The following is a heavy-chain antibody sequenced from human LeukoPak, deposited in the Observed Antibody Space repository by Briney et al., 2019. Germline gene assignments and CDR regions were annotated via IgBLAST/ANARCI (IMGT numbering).Heavy chain of an antibody. CDR1: GFTFSSFA. J-gene: IGHJ4*02. CDR2: FSGSGGNI. D-gene: IGHD3-22*01. Sequence: PGGSLRLSCAASGFTFSSFAMSWVRQAPGKGLEWVSSFSGSGGNIYYADSVKGRFTISRDNSKNTLYLQMNSLRAEDTAVYYCASGRDYYDSSGYYYWGQGTLVTVSS. CDR3: ASGRDYYDSSGYYY. V-gene: IGHV3-23*01.